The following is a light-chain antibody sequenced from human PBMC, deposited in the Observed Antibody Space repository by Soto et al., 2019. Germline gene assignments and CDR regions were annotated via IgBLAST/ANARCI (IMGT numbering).Light chain of an antibody. Sequence: ERVMTQSPATLSVSPGERATLSCRASQSVSSSYLAWYQQKPGQAPRLLIYGASSRATGIPDRFSGSGSGTDFTLTISSLEPEDFAVYYCQQRSNWPPITFGQGTRLEI. J-gene: IGKJ5*01. CDR2: GAS. CDR3: QQRSNWPPIT. CDR1: QSVSSSY. V-gene: IGKV3D-20*02.